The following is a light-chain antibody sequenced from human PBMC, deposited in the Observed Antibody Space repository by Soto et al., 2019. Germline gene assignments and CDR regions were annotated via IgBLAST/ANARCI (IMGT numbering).Light chain of an antibody. CDR3: SSYKNSATVFV. CDR2: DVS. V-gene: IGLV2-14*03. Sequence: QSALTQPASVSGSPGQSITISCIGTGSDVGGYNYVFWYQQHPGKAPKLVIYDVSNRPSGVSHRFFGSKSGNTASLTISGVQAEDEADDYCSSYKNSATVFVFGTGTKLTVL. J-gene: IGLJ1*01. CDR1: GSDVGGYNY.